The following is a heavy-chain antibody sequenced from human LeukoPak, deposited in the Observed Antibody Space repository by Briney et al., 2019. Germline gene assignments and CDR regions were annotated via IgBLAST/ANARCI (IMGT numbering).Heavy chain of an antibody. CDR1: GDSISSSTYY. CDR3: ARQTEIDILTGDHYYFDY. J-gene: IGHJ4*02. Sequence: SETLSLTCSVSGDSISSSTYYWAWIRQPPGKGLEWIWTISYTGSTYYTPSLKSRVTISGDTSKNQFSLKLTSVTAADTAVYSCARQTEIDILTGDHYYFDYWGQGTLVTVSS. V-gene: IGHV4-39*01. CDR2: ISYTGST. D-gene: IGHD3-9*01.